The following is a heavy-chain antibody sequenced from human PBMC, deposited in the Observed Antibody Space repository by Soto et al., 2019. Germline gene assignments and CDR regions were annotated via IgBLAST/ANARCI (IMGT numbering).Heavy chain of an antibody. D-gene: IGHD5-18*01. V-gene: IGHV4-59*12. CDR1: GGSISSYY. J-gene: IGHJ4*02. CDR2: IYYSGST. Sequence: SETLSLTCTVSGGSISSYYWSWIRQPPGKGLEWIGYIYYSGSTNYNPSLKSRVTISVDPSENQFSLKLSSVTAADTAVYYCTRGGKYSYGPWGYWGQGTRVTVSS. CDR3: TRGGKYSYGPWGY.